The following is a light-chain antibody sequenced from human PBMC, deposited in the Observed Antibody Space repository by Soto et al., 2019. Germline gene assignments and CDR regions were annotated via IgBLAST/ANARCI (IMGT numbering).Light chain of an antibody. V-gene: IGKV1-8*01. CDR2: AAS. CDR1: QGISSY. Sequence: AIRITHSPSSLSASTGDRVTITCRSSQGISSYLAWYQRKPGKAPKLLIYAASTLQSGVPSRFSGSGSGTDFTLTISCLQSEDFATYYCQQYYSYPRTLGQGTKVDIK. J-gene: IGKJ1*01. CDR3: QQYYSYPRT.